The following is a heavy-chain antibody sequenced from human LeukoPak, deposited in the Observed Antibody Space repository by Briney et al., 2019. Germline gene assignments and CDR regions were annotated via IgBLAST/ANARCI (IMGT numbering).Heavy chain of an antibody. CDR2: INHSGST. D-gene: IGHD5-18*01. V-gene: IGHV4-34*01. J-gene: IGHJ4*02. CDR1: GGSFSGYY. Sequence: SETLSLTCAVYGGSFSGYYWSWIRQPPGKGLEWIGEINHSGSTNYNPPLKSRVTISVDTSKNQFSLKLSSVTAADTAVYYCARGRGYSYGYWFDYWGQGTLVTVSS. CDR3: ARGRGYSYGYWFDY.